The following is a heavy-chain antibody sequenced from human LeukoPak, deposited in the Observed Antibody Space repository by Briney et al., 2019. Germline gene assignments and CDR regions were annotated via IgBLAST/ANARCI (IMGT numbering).Heavy chain of an antibody. Sequence: GASVKVSCKASGYTFTGYYMHWVRQAPGQGLEWMGWINPNSGGTNYAQKFQGRATMTRDTSISTAYMELSRLRSDDTAVYYCARMTYCGGDCYYYFDYWGQGTLVTVSS. CDR2: INPNSGGT. J-gene: IGHJ4*02. D-gene: IGHD2-21*02. V-gene: IGHV1-2*02. CDR3: ARMTYCGGDCYYYFDY. CDR1: GYTFTGYY.